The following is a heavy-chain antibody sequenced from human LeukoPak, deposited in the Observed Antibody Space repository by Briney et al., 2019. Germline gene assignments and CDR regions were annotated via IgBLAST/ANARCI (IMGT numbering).Heavy chain of an antibody. V-gene: IGHV4-34*01. CDR2: INQSGSS. Sequence: SETLSLTCAVYGGSFTGHHCSWIRQSPGKGLEWIGEINQSGSSNSNPSLKSRVTISVDTSKNQCSLKLNSVTAADTAVYYCARGYYGAPGYWGQGTLVTVSS. J-gene: IGHJ4*02. CDR1: GGSFTGHH. CDR3: ARGYYGAPGY. D-gene: IGHD4-17*01.